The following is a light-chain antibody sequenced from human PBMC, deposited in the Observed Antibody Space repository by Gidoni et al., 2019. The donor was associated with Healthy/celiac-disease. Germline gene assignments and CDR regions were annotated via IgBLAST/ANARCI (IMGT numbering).Light chain of an antibody. CDR3: QQRSNWPPT. CDR1: QSVSSY. J-gene: IGKJ4*01. Sequence: EIVLTQSPATLSVSPGDRATLPCRASQSVSSYLAWYQQKPGQAPRLLIYDASNRATGIPARFSGSGSGTDFTLTISSLEPEDFAVYYCQQRSNWPPTFGGGTKVEIK. CDR2: DAS. V-gene: IGKV3-11*01.